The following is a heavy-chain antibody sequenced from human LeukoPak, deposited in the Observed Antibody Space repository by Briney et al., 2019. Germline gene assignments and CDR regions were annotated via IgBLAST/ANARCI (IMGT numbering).Heavy chain of an antibody. CDR1: GASLRGSY. Sequence: PSETLSLTCAVQGASLRGSYWSWIRQPPGKGLQWIGQIDHSGSTHSIPSLKSRATISLDTSQSQVSLKVNSVTAADTAVYFCARGGNGWYFDLWGRGTLVTASS. CDR2: IDHSGST. V-gene: IGHV4-34*01. J-gene: IGHJ2*01. CDR3: ARGGNGWYFDL. D-gene: IGHD1-14*01.